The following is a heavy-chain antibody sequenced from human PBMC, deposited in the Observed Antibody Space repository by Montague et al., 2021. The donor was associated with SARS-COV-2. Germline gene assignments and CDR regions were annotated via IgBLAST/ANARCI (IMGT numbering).Heavy chain of an antibody. CDR2: ISYVGSNQ. CDR3: ARPSYYDILTGNGGLEY. V-gene: IGHV3-30*04. J-gene: IGHJ4*02. D-gene: IGHD3-9*01. Sequence: SLRLSCAASKFSFSSYALHWVRQAPGKGLEWVAVISYVGSNQYYADSVKGGFTISRDNSKNTLYLQMSSLRAEDTAVYYCARPSYYDILTGNGGLEYWGQGTLITVSS. CDR1: KFSFSSYA.